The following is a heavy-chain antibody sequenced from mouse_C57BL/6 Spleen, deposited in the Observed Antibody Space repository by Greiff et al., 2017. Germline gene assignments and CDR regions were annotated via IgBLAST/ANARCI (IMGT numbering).Heavy chain of an antibody. CDR3: AIYYDYDCSMDY. CDR1: GFSFTSYG. V-gene: IGHV2-2*01. CDR2: IRSGGST. J-gene: IGHJ4*01. Sequence: VQLVESGPGLVQPSQCLSITCTVSGFSFTSYGVHWVRQSPGKGLEWLGVIRSGGSTDYNAAFISRLSISKDNSKSKVSFKMNSLQADDTALYYCAIYYDYDCSMDYWGQGTSVTVSS. D-gene: IGHD2-4*01.